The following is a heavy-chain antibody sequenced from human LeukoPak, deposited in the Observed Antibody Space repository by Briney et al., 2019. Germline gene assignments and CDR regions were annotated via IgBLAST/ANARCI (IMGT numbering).Heavy chain of an antibody. CDR3: ARGAGEYYYINWFDP. Sequence: ASVKVSCKASGYTFTSYDINWVRQATGQGLEWVGWMNPNSGNTGYAQKFQGRVTMTRNTSISTAYMELSSLRSEDTAVYYCARGAGEYYYINWFDPWGQGTLVTVSS. CDR2: MNPNSGNT. J-gene: IGHJ5*02. D-gene: IGHD3-22*01. CDR1: GYTFTSYD. V-gene: IGHV1-8*01.